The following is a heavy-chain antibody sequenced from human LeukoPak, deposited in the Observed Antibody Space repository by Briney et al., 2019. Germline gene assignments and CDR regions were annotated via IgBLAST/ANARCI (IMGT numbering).Heavy chain of an antibody. CDR2: IYYSGST. CDR3: ARSIVVVPAAMQGYYYYYMDV. J-gene: IGHJ6*03. D-gene: IGHD2-2*01. CDR1: GGSISSYY. V-gene: IGHV4-59*08. Sequence: SETLSLTCTVSGGSISSYYWSWIRQPPGKGLEWIGYIYYSGSTNYNPSLKSRVTISVDTSKNQFSLKLSSVTAADTAVYYCARSIVVVPAAMQGYYYYYMDVWGKGTRVTVSS.